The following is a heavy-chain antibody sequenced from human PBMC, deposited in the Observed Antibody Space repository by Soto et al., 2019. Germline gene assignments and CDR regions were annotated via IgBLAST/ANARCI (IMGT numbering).Heavy chain of an antibody. CDR2: ISGSGGST. Sequence: EVQLLESGGGLVQPGGSLRLSCAASGFTFSSYAMSWVRQAPGKGLEWVSAISGSGGSTYYANSVKGLFTISRDNSNNTLYLQMNSLRGEDTAVNYCAKDYYDFWSGYGRKELDPFDYWGQGTLVTVSS. J-gene: IGHJ4*02. CDR1: GFTFSSYA. D-gene: IGHD3-3*01. CDR3: AKDYYDFWSGYGRKELDPFDY. V-gene: IGHV3-23*01.